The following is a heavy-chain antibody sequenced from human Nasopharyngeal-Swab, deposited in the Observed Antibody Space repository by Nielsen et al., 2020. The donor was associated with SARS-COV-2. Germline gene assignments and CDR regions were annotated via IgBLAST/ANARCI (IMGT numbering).Heavy chain of an antibody. CDR3: ARGPYYDSSGYSDY. CDR2: INPNSGGT. J-gene: IGHJ4*02. D-gene: IGHD3-22*01. V-gene: IGHV1-2*02. CDR1: VYTFTGYY. Sequence: ASVQVSCTASVYTFTGYYMHWVRQAPGQGREWMGWINPNSGGTNYAQKFQGRVTMTRDTSISTAYMELSRLRSDDTAVYYCARGPYYDSSGYSDYWGQGTLVTVSS.